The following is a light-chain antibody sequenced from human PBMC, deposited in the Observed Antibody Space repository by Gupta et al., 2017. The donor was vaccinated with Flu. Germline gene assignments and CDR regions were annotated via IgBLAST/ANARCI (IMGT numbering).Light chain of an antibody. CDR1: ELGDKF. CDR3: QAWDSVMV. J-gene: IGLJ2*01. CDR2: QDR. V-gene: IGLV3-1*01. Sequence: PPSVSVSPGQTASVTCSGHELGDKFVSWYQHKAGQSPVLVMYQDRKRPSGIPERFSGSNSGNTAILTISGTQAVDEADYYCQAWDSVMVFGGGTKLTVL.